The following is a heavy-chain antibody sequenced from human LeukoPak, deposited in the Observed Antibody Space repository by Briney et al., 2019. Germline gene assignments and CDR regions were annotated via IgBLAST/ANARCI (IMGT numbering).Heavy chain of an antibody. D-gene: IGHD6-13*01. V-gene: IGHV3-23*01. CDR3: AKGGQQLPHAYYFDY. CDR2: ISGSGGST. J-gene: IGHJ4*02. Sequence: QPGGSLRLSCAAAGFTFSSYAMSWVRQAPGKGLEWVSAISGSGGSTYYADSVKGRFTISRDNSKNTLYLQMNSLRAEDTAVYYCAKGGQQLPHAYYFDYWGQGTLVTVSS. CDR1: GFTFSSYA.